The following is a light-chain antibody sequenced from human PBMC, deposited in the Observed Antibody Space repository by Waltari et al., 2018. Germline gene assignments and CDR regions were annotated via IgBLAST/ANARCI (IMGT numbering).Light chain of an antibody. CDR3: QQYDSLPYI. V-gene: IGKV1-33*01. Sequence: DIQMTQSPSSLSAYVGDRVTITCQASQDIIKWLNWYQKKPGKAPKILIYDASNLQTGVPSRFSGSGSGTSFTFTITALQPEDVATYYCQQYDSLPYIFGQGTKLEIK. J-gene: IGKJ2*01. CDR2: DAS. CDR1: QDIIKW.